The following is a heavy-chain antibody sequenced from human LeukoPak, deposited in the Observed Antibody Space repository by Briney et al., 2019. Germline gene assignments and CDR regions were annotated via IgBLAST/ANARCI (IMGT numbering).Heavy chain of an antibody. CDR2: INPNSGGT. CDR3: ARPRYGSGSPFWY. CDR1: GHTFTGYY. D-gene: IGHD3-10*01. J-gene: IGHJ4*02. V-gene: IGHV1-2*02. Sequence: ASVKVSCKASGHTFTGYYMHWVRQAPGQGLEWMGWINPNSGGTNYAQKFQGRVTMTRDTSISTAYMELSRLRSDDTAVYYCARPRYGSGSPFWYWGQGTLVTVSS.